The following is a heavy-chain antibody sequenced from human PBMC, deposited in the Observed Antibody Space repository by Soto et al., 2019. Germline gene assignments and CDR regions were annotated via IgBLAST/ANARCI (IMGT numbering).Heavy chain of an antibody. Sequence: QITLKESGPPRVRPTQPLTLTCTFSGFSLSTSGVGVAWIRQTPGKALEWLAVIYWDDDKRYNPSLRNRLSITKDNSNHQVGLTMAGMDTEDTGTYFCAHRGYLNGNWDRCFLDYWGQGTMVTISS. V-gene: IGHV2-5*02. CDR2: IYWDDDK. D-gene: IGHD2-15*01. CDR1: GFSLSTSGVG. J-gene: IGHJ4*02. CDR3: AHRGYLNGNWDRCFLDY.